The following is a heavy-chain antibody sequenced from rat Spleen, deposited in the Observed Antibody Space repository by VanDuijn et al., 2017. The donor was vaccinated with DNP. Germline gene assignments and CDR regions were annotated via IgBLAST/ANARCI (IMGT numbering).Heavy chain of an antibody. V-gene: IGHV2-41*01. J-gene: IGHJ3*01. D-gene: IGHD1-2*01. CDR2: IWKHGAT. Sequence: QVQLKESGPGLVQPSQTLSLTCTVAGFSLTSYNVHWVRQPPGKGLEWMGVIWKHGATRYNSALKSRLSFSKATSKSQVFLKMNSLQTEDTATYYCASDSLNSSSFVYWGQGSLVTVSS. CDR3: ASDSLNSSSFVY. CDR1: GFSLTSYN.